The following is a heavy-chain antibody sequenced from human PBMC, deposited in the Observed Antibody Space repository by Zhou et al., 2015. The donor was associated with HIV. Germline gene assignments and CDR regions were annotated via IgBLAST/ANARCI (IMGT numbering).Heavy chain of an antibody. V-gene: IGHV1-46*01. CDR1: GYTFTSYY. CDR2: INPSGGST. D-gene: IGHD5-18*01. Sequence: QVQLVQSGAEVKKPGASVKVSCKASGYTFTSYYMHWVRQAPGQGLEWMGIINPSGGSTSYAQKFQGRVTMTRDTSTSTVYMELSSLRSEDTAVYYCARAASDTAMVTSGYYGMDVWGQGTTVTVSS. J-gene: IGHJ6*02. CDR3: ARAASDTAMVTSGYYGMDV.